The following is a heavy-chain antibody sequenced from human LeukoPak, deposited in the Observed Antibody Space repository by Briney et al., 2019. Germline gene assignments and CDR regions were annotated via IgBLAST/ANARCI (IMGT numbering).Heavy chain of an antibody. Sequence: SVKVSCKASGGTFSSYAISWVRQAPGQGLEWMGGIIPIFGTANYAQKFQGRVTITADESTSTAYMELSSLRSEDTAVYYCARDEGLRLGELSLYYFDYWGQGTLVTVSS. V-gene: IGHV1-69*13. D-gene: IGHD3-16*02. J-gene: IGHJ4*02. CDR3: ARDEGLRLGELSLYYFDY. CDR1: GGTFSSYA. CDR2: IIPIFGTA.